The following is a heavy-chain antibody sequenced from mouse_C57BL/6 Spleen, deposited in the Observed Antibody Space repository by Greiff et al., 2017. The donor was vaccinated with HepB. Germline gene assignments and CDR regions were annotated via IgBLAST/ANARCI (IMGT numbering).Heavy chain of an antibody. V-gene: IGHV1-55*01. J-gene: IGHJ3*01. CDR2: IYPGSGST. CDR3: ARKDGYYEPFAY. Sequence: QVQLQQPGAELVKPGASVKMSCTASGYTFTSYWITWVKQRPGQGLEWIGDIYPGSGSTNYNEKFKSKATLTVDTSSRTAYMQLSSLTSEDSAVYYCARKDGYYEPFAYWGQGTLVTVSA. CDR1: GYTFTSYW. D-gene: IGHD2-3*01.